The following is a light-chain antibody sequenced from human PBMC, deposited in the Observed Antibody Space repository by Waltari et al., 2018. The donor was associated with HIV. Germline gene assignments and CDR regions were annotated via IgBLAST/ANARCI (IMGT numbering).Light chain of an antibody. V-gene: IGLV2-14*01. CDR3: SSYSSSSTLV. J-gene: IGLJ3*02. CDR1: SSDVGGYDF. CDR2: EVS. Sequence: QSALTQPASVSGSPGQSITISCTGSSSDVGGYDFVSWYQQHPGKAPKVIIYEVSNRPSGDSNHFSGSKSGNTASLTISGLQADDEADYYCSSYSSSSTLVFGGGTKLTVL.